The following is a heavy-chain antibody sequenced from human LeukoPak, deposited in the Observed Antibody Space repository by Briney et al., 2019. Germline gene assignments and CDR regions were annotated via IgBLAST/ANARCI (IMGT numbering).Heavy chain of an antibody. V-gene: IGHV1-24*01. J-gene: IGHJ2*01. D-gene: IGHD3-3*01. Sequence: ASVKVSCKVSGYTLTELSMHWVRQAPGKGLEWMGGFDPEDGETIYAQKFQGRVTMTEDTSTDTAYMELSSLRSEDTAVYYCATAGSRIGGDFWSGYWYFDLWGRGTLVTVSS. CDR1: GYTLTELS. CDR2: FDPEDGET. CDR3: ATAGSRIGGDFWSGYWYFDL.